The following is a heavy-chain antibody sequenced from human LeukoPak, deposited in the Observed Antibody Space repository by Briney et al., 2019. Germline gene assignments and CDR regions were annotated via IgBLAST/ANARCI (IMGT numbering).Heavy chain of an antibody. Sequence: GGSLRLSCAASGFTFSSYWMSWVRQAPGKGLEWVANIKQDGSEKYYVDSVKGRFTISRDNAKNSLYLQMNSLRAEDTAVYYCARINSGHVYFYYYYYYMDVWGKGTTVTVSS. D-gene: IGHD5-12*01. CDR3: ARINSGHVYFYYYYYYMDV. V-gene: IGHV3-7*01. CDR2: IKQDGSEK. CDR1: GFTFSSYW. J-gene: IGHJ6*03.